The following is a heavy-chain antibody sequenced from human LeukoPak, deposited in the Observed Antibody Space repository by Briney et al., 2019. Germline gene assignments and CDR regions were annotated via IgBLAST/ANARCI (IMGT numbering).Heavy chain of an antibody. V-gene: IGHV5-51*01. Sequence: GESLKISCKGSGYSFINYWIGWVRQMPGKGLEWMGMIYPGHSETRYSPSFQGQVTISADKSISTVYLQWSSLRASDTAMYYCARLRDGSNWFDPWGQGTLVTVSS. CDR1: GYSFINYW. J-gene: IGHJ5*02. D-gene: IGHD5-24*01. CDR3: ARLRDGSNWFDP. CDR2: IYPGHSET.